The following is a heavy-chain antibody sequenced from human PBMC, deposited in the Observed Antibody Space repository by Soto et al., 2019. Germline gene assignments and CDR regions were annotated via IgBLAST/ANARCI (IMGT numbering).Heavy chain of an antibody. CDR3: ARGKYYYYVSGNVDY. CDR2: VIPILGIT. CDR1: GGTFSSYT. D-gene: IGHD3-22*01. Sequence: QVQLVQSGAEVKRPGSSVKVSCKASGGTFSSYTFSWVRQAPGQGLEWMGRVIPILGITNYAQKFQGRVAITADKFTSTAYMELSSLRSEDTAMYYCARGKYYYYVSGNVDYWGQGTLVTVSS. J-gene: IGHJ4*02. V-gene: IGHV1-69*02.